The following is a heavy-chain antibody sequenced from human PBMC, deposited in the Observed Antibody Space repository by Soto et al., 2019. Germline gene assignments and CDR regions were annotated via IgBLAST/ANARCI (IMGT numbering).Heavy chain of an antibody. D-gene: IGHD3-10*01. CDR2: ISAYNGNT. Sequence: ASVKVACKASGYTFTSYCISWVRQAPGQGLEWMGWISAYNGNTNYAQKLQGRVTMTTDTSTSTAYMELRSLRSDDTAVYYCARQYYYYGSGSTGNFDYWGQGTLVTVSS. V-gene: IGHV1-18*01. CDR3: ARQYYYYGSGSTGNFDY. J-gene: IGHJ4*02. CDR1: GYTFTSYC.